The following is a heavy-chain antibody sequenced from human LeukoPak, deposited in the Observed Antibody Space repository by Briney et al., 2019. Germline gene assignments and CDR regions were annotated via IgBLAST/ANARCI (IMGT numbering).Heavy chain of an antibody. Sequence: GGSLRLSCAASGFTFTNYAMNWVRQAPGKGLEWVSSINNSGGSTYYADSVKGRFTISRDNSKNTLYLEMNSLRAEDTAVYYCAKLDMWGQGTMVTVSS. V-gene: IGHV3-23*01. J-gene: IGHJ3*02. CDR2: INNSGGST. CDR3: AKLDM. CDR1: GFTFTNYA.